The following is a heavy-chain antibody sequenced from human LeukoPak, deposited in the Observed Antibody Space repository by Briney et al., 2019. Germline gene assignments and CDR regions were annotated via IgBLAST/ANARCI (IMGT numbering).Heavy chain of an antibody. D-gene: IGHD5-18*01. CDR1: GFTFSSYA. Sequence: GRSLRLSCAASGFTFSSYAMHWVRQAPGKGLEWVAVISYDGSNKYYADSVKGRFTISRDNSRNTLYLQMNSLRAEDTAVYYCARDAAAMVIRDYFDYWGQGTLVTVSS. CDR3: ARDAAAMVIRDYFDY. V-gene: IGHV3-30*07. J-gene: IGHJ4*02. CDR2: ISYDGSNK.